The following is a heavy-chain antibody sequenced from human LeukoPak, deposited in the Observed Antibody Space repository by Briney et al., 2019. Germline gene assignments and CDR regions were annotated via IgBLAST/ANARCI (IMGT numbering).Heavy chain of an antibody. J-gene: IGHJ4*02. CDR1: GYTFTSYD. D-gene: IGHD3-3*01. Sequence: GASVKVSCKASGYTFTSYDINWVRQATGQGLEWMGWMDPNSGNTGYAQKLQGRVTMTTDTSTSTAYMELRSLRSDDTAVYYCARNTGSLYDFWSGYIDYWGQGTLVTVSS. CDR3: ARNTGSLYDFWSGYIDY. CDR2: MDPNSGNT. V-gene: IGHV1-8*01.